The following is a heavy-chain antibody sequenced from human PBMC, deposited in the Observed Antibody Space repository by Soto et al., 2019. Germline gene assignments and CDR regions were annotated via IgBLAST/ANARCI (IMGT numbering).Heavy chain of an antibody. CDR2: IIPIFGTA. CDR3: ARDGGVYDYSPFDY. V-gene: IGHV1-69*12. J-gene: IGHJ4*02. CDR1: GGTFSSYA. D-gene: IGHD4-4*01. Sequence: QIQLVQSGAEVKKPGSSVKVSCKASGGTFSSYAISWVRQAPGQGLESMGGIIPIFGTANYAQKFQGRVTITADQSTSTAYMEPSSLRSEDTGVYYCARDGGVYDYSPFDYWGQGTLVPVSS.